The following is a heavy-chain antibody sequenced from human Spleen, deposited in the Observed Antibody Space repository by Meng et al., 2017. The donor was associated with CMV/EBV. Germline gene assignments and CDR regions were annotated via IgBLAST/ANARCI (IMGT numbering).Heavy chain of an antibody. J-gene: IGHJ4*02. D-gene: IGHD1-26*01. CDR2: IRYDGSNK. CDR3: ARGDGVGAYYYFDY. CDR1: GFTFSSYG. V-gene: IGHV3-30*02. Sequence: GGSLRLSCAASGFTFSSYGMHWVRQAPGKGLEWVAFIRYDGSNKYYADSVKGRFTISRDNSKNTLYLQMNSLRAEDTAVYYCARGDGVGAYYYFDYWGQGTLVTVSS.